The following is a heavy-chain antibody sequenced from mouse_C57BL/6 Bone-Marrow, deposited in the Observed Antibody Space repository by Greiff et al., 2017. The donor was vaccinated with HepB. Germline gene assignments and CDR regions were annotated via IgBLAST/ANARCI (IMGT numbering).Heavy chain of an antibody. V-gene: IGHV1-81*01. Sequence: VQRVESGAELARPGASVKLSCKASGYTFTSYGISWVKQRTGQGLEWIGEIYPRSGNTYYNEKFKGKATLTADKSSSTAYMELRSLTSEDSAVYFCARLWDVDYWGQGTLVTVSA. CDR3: ARLWDVDY. CDR1: GYTFTSYG. CDR2: IYPRSGNT. D-gene: IGHD4-1*01. J-gene: IGHJ3*01.